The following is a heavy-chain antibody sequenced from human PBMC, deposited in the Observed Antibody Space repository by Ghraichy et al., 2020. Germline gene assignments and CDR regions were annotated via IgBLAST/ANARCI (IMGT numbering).Heavy chain of an antibody. CDR1: GFNFTSSW. D-gene: IGHD3-10*01. Sequence: LSLTCAASGFNFTSSWRNWIRQAPGKELEWVAGIKPDGSENYHVDSVTGRFTISRDNARNSLYLQMNSLRAEDTAFYYCTRDRAVECFYYWGQGTLVTVSS. V-gene: IGHV3-7*01. CDR3: TRDRAVECFYY. CDR2: IKPDGSEN. J-gene: IGHJ4*02.